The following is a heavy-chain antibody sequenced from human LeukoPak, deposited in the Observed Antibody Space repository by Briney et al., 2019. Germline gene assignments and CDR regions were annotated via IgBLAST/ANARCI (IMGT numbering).Heavy chain of an antibody. J-gene: IGHJ3*02. CDR3: AGAVGSQGRAFDI. V-gene: IGHV4-59*12. CDR2: IYYSGST. D-gene: IGHD1-14*01. Sequence: PSETLSLTCTVSGGSISSYSWSWIRQPPGKRLEWIGYIYYSGSTNYNPSLKSRVTISVDTSKNQFSLKLSSVTAADTAVYYCAGAVGSQGRAFDIWGQGTMVTVSS. CDR1: GGSISSYS.